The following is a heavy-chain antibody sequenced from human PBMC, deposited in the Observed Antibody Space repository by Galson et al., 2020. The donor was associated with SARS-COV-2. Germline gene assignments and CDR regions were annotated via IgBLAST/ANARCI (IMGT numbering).Heavy chain of an antibody. CDR1: GFPFSSYG. CDR3: AKEAGRGRFKASGTWNWFDA. V-gene: IGHV3-30*18. CDR2: ISYDESDK. J-gene: IGHJ5*02. Sequence: GESLKISCAASGFPFSSYGMHWVRQAPGKGLEWVAVISYDESDKYYADSVRGRFTISRDDSKNTLYLQMNSLRAEDTAVYYCAKEAGRGRFKASGTWNWFDAWGQGTLVTVSS. D-gene: IGHD3-10*01.